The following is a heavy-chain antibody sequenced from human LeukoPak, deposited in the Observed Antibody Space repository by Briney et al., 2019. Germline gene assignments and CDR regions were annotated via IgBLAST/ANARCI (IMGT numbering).Heavy chain of an antibody. Sequence: GGSLRLSCAASGFTFSGSAIHWVRQASGKGLGWVGRIGTTADNYATAYAASVKGRFTISRDDSKNTAYLQMNSLKTEDTAVYYCSGVVTTLYYWGQGTLVTVSS. V-gene: IGHV3-73*01. CDR2: IGTTADNYAT. CDR1: GFTFSGSA. CDR3: SGVVTTLYY. D-gene: IGHD2-21*02. J-gene: IGHJ4*02.